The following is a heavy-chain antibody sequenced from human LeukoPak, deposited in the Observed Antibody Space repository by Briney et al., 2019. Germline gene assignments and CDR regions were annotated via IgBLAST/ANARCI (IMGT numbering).Heavy chain of an antibody. V-gene: IGHV3-30-3*01. Sequence: GGSLRLSCAASGFTFSTYTMNWVRQAPGKGLEWVAVISYDGSNKYYADSVKGRFTISRDNSKNTLHLQMNSLRAEDTAVYYCARDPRSLYSSSWYFDYWGQGTLVTVSS. J-gene: IGHJ4*02. CDR1: GFTFSTYT. CDR2: ISYDGSNK. CDR3: ARDPRSLYSSSWYFDY. D-gene: IGHD6-13*01.